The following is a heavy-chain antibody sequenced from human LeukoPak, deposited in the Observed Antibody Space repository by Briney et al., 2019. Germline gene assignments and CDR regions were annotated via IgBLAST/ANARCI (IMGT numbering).Heavy chain of an antibody. Sequence: SETLSLTCTASGGSISSSSYYWGWIRQPPGKGLEWIGSAYFIGRTNYDPSFKSRVTISVDTSKNQFSLKLSSVTAADTAVYYCARDYGFGYYDSSGYPKDNAFDIWGQGTMVTVSS. J-gene: IGHJ3*02. V-gene: IGHV4-39*02. D-gene: IGHD3-22*01. CDR1: GGSISSSSYY. CDR3: ARDYGFGYYDSSGYPKDNAFDI. CDR2: AYFIGRT.